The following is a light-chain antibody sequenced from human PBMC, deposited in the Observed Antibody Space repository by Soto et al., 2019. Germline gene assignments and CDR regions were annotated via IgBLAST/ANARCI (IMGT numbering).Light chain of an antibody. CDR1: QSVSNNY. CDR2: DAS. J-gene: IGKJ2*01. CDR3: HQYGSSPYT. Sequence: EIVLTQSPGTLSLSPGERATLSCRASQSVSNNYLAWYQQKPGQAPRLLIYDASTRAPGFPARFSGSGSGTEFTLTISRLEPEDFAVYYCHQYGSSPYTFGQGTKVDIK. V-gene: IGKV3-20*01.